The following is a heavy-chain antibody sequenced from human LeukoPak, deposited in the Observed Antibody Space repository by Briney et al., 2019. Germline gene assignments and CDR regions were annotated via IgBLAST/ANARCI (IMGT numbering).Heavy chain of an antibody. J-gene: IGHJ5*02. CDR3: TRVNLRGSNYNWFDP. Sequence: SVKVSCKTSGGTFRSHTFGWVRQAPGQGPEWMGKITPVIDTAKYAQRFQGRVSIYADESTTTVYMDLSGLRPDDTAIYYCTRVNLRGSNYNWFDPWGQGTRVTVSS. V-gene: IGHV1-69*08. CDR2: ITPVIDTA. CDR1: GGTFRSHT. D-gene: IGHD3-10*01.